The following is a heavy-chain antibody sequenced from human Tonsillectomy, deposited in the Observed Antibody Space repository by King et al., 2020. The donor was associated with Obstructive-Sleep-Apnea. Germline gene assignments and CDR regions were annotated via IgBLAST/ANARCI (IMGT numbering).Heavy chain of an antibody. CDR3: VRIAAGRPGFYFDY. CDR2: INEDGSEK. Sequence: VQLVESGGGLVEPGESLRISCAASAFTFVRYWMSWVRQAPGKGLEWVANINEDGSEKHYMDSVEGRFTISRDNVKSSLYLEMNNLRPEDTAVYYCVRIAAGRPGFYFDYWGQGTRVSASS. V-gene: IGHV3-7*03. CDR1: AFTFVRYW. J-gene: IGHJ4*02. D-gene: IGHD6-6*01.